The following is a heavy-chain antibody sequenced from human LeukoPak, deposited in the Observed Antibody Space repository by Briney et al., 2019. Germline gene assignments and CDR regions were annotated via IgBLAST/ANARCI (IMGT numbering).Heavy chain of an antibody. Sequence: GASLRLSCAASGFTFSGYAMSWVRQAPGKGLEWVSSISSSSSYIYYADSVKGRFTISRDNAKNSLYLQMNSLRAEDTAVYYCARSFLSIAAAATDYWGQGTLVTVSS. J-gene: IGHJ4*02. CDR1: GFTFSGYA. V-gene: IGHV3-21*01. CDR3: ARSFLSIAAAATDY. CDR2: ISSSSSYI. D-gene: IGHD6-13*01.